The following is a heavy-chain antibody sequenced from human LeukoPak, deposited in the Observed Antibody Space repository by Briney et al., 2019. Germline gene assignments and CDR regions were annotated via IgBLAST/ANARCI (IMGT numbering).Heavy chain of an antibody. CDR1: GGSFSNYY. CDR2: ITHSGST. V-gene: IGHV4-34*01. D-gene: IGHD3-22*01. J-gene: IGHJ4*02. CDR3: AREDYYDSSGYYFDC. Sequence: SETLSLTCAVYGGSFSNYYWSWIRQSPGKGLEWIGEITHSGSTYYSPSLRSRITISVDTSKNQFSLKLSSVTAADTAVYYCAREDYYDSSGYYFDCWGQGTLVTVSS.